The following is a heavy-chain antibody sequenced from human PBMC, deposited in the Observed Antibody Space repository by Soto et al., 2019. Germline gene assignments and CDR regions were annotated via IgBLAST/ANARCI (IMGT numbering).Heavy chain of an antibody. CDR1: GFIFSDHY. Sequence: PGGSLRLSCAASGFIFSDHYMDWVRQAPGKGLEWVGRSRNKANSYITEYAASVKGRFTISRDDSNNSLYLQMNSLRIEDTAVYYCVREAAADPFDFWGQGTLVTVSS. CDR3: VREAAADPFDF. J-gene: IGHJ4*02. D-gene: IGHD6-13*01. V-gene: IGHV3-72*01. CDR2: SRNKANSYIT.